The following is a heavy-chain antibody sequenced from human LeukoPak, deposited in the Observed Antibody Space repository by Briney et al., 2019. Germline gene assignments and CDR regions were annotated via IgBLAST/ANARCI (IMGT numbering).Heavy chain of an antibody. CDR2: VSDTGNI. CDR1: GFTFSSFT. J-gene: IGHJ4*02. D-gene: IGHD5-18*01. Sequence: GGPLRLSCAASGFTFSSFTMNWVRQAPGKGLEWVSTVSDTGNIHYSDSVKGRFTISRDNAKNSLYLQMNSLRDEDTAVYYCARDGLHTAHFDYWGQGTLVTVSS. V-gene: IGHV3-48*02. CDR3: ARDGLHTAHFDY.